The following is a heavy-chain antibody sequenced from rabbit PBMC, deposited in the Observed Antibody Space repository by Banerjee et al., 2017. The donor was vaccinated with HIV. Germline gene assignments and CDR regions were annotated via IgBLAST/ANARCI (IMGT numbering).Heavy chain of an antibody. Sequence: QEQLEESGGDLVKPEGSLTLTCTASGFSFSSSYWICWVRQAPGKGLEYIGWIDTGGSAYYASWAKGRFTISRPSSTTVALQMTSLTAADTATYFCARDLAGVIGWNFDLWGQGTLVT. D-gene: IGHD4-1*01. J-gene: IGHJ4*01. CDR3: ARDLAGVIGWNFDL. V-gene: IGHV1S45*01. CDR1: GFSFSSSYW. CDR2: IDTGGSA.